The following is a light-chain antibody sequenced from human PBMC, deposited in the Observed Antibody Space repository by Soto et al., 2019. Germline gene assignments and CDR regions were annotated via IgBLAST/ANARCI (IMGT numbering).Light chain of an antibody. CDR1: ISDVGGYNY. J-gene: IGLJ2*01. V-gene: IGLV2-14*01. CDR3: SSYTTSRTLDVV. CDR2: DVS. Sequence: QSALTQPASVSGSPGQSITISCTGTISDVGGYNYVSWYQQHPGKAPKLMIYDVSNRPSGVSNRFSGSKSGNTASLTISGLQAEDEADYYCSSYTTSRTLDVVFGGGTQLAV.